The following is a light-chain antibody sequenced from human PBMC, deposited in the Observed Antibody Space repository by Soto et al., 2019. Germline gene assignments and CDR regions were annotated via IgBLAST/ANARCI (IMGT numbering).Light chain of an antibody. Sequence: QSALTQPPSASGSPGQSVTISCTGTSSDIGSHNYASWYQQHPGKAPKLMIYEVSKRPSGVPDRFSGSKSGNTASLTVSGLQAEDEADYYCSSFPGSNNFEFGGGTKLTVL. V-gene: IGLV2-8*01. CDR2: EVS. CDR1: SSDIGSHNY. J-gene: IGLJ2*01. CDR3: SSFPGSNNFE.